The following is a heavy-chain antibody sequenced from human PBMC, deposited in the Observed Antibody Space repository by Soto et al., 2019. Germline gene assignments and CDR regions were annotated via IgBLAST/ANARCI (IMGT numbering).Heavy chain of an antibody. CDR2: IYYSGST. V-gene: IGHV4-59*01. D-gene: IGHD6-13*01. CDR3: ARYSSSYKHDAFDI. CDR1: GGSISSYY. J-gene: IGHJ3*02. Sequence: SETLSLTCTVSGGSISSYYWSWIRQPPGKGLEWIGYIYYSGSTNYNPSLKSRVTISVDTSKNQFSLKLSSVTAADTAVYYCARYSSSYKHDAFDIWGQGTMVTVSS.